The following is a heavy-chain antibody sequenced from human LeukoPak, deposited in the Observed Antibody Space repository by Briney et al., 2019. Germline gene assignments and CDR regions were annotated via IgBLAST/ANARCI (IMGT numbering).Heavy chain of an antibody. CDR3: ARYERALLWFGELNYFDY. CDR1: GYTFTGYY. CDR2: INPNSGGT. V-gene: IGHV1-2*02. Sequence: RASVKVSCKASGYTFTGYYMHWVRQAPGQGLEWMGWINPNSGGTNYAQKFQGRVTMTRDTSISTAYMELSRLRSDDTAVYYCARYERALLWFGELNYFDYWGQGTLVTVSS. J-gene: IGHJ4*02. D-gene: IGHD3-10*01.